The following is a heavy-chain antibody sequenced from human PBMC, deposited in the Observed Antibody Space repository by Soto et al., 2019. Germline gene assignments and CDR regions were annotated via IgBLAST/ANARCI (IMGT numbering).Heavy chain of an antibody. V-gene: IGHV4-31*03. CDR3: AREQANYYDSSGYTLGFDY. Sequence: SETLSLTCTVFGGSISSGGYYWSWIRQHPGKGLEWIGYIYYSGSTYYNPSLKSRVTISVDTSKNQFSLKLSSVTAADTAVYYCAREQANYYDSSGYTLGFDYWGQGTLVTVSS. D-gene: IGHD3-22*01. J-gene: IGHJ4*02. CDR2: IYYSGST. CDR1: GGSISSGGYY.